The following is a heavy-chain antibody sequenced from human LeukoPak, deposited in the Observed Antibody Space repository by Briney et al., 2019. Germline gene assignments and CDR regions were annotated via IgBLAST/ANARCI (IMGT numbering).Heavy chain of an antibody. CDR3: ARDQARYCSSTSCYPEN. CDR1: GGSFSGYY. D-gene: IGHD2-2*01. J-gene: IGHJ4*02. Sequence: SETLSLTCAVYGGSFSGYYWSWIRQPPGKGLEWIGEINHSGSTYYNPSLKSRVTISVDTSKNQFSLKLSSVTAADTAVYYCARDQARYCSSTSCYPENWGQGTLVTVSS. CDR2: INHSGST. V-gene: IGHV4-34*01.